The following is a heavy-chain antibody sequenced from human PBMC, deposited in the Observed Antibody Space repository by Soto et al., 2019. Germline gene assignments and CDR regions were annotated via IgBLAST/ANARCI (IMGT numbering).Heavy chain of an antibody. CDR3: AREDDYSNYLDY. J-gene: IGHJ4*02. CDR2: ISAYNGNT. V-gene: IGHV1-18*01. CDR1: GYSFASYG. D-gene: IGHD4-4*01. Sequence: ASVKVSCKASGYSFASYGISWVRQAPGQGLEWMGWISAYNGNTNYAQKLQGRVTMTTDTSTSTAYMELRSLRSDDTAVYYCAREDDYSNYLDYWGQGTLVTVSS.